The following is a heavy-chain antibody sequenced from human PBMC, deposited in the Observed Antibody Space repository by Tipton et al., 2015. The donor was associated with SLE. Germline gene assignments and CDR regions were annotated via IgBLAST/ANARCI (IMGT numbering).Heavy chain of an antibody. CDR2: ITLGGAT. CDR3: ARGGLGMAFDY. D-gene: IGHD3/OR15-3a*01. V-gene: IGHV4-34*01. Sequence: TLSLTCAVYGWSLRDYSWSWVRQPPGKGPEWIGAITLGGATDYNPSLQSRVTISRDTSKNQFSLRLSSVTAADTAVYYCARGGLGMAFDYWGQGTLVTVSS. J-gene: IGHJ4*02. CDR1: GWSLRDYS.